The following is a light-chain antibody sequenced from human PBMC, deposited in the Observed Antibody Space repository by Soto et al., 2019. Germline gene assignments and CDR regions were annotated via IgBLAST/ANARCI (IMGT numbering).Light chain of an antibody. CDR2: GAS. V-gene: IGKV3-20*01. J-gene: IGKJ1*01. CDR1: QRVGSNY. CDR3: QQYGTTGT. Sequence: DIVLTQTPGTLSLSPGDRATLSCRASQRVGSNYLAWYQQKSGQPPRLLIYGASSRATGIPDRFSGSGSGTDFTLTISRLEPEDFAVYYCQQYGTTGTFGQGTTGDIK.